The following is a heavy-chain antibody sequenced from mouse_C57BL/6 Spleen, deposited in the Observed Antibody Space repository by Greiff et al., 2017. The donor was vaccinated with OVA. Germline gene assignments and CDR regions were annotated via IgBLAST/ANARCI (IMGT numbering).Heavy chain of an antibody. J-gene: IGHJ2*01. CDR3: ARSAYYYGSSYDYFDY. D-gene: IGHD1-1*01. Sequence: QVHVKQPGAELVKPGASVKLSCKASGYTFTSYWMHWVKQRPGQGLEWIGMIHPNSGSTNYNEKFKSKATLTVDKSSSTAYMQLSSLTSEDSAVYYCARSAYYYGSSYDYFDYWGQGTTLTVSS. V-gene: IGHV1-64*01. CDR1: GYTFTSYW. CDR2: IHPNSGST.